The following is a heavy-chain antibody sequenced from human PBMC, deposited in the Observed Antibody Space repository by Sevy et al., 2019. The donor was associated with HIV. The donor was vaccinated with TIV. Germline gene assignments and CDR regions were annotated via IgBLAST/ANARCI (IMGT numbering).Heavy chain of an antibody. CDR3: ARQLGSWSGHYDL. J-gene: IGHJ4*02. Sequence: SETLSLNCAISDGAEIGYFWTWIRHSPRTGLEWIGYVSHSGSTNYNPSLRGRVTISSDTSLRLTSLTAADTAVYYCARQLGSWSGHYDLWGQGIQVTVSS. D-gene: IGHD3-3*01. CDR2: VSHSGST. CDR1: DGAEIGYF. V-gene: IGHV4-59*02.